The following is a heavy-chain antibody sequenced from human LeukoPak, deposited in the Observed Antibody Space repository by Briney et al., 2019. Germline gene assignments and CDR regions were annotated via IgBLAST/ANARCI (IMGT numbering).Heavy chain of an antibody. CDR1: GGTFSSYA. CDR3: ARGSSSGWHTDY. CDR2: IIPIFGAA. J-gene: IGHJ4*02. V-gene: IGHV1-69*13. Sequence: SVKVSCKASGGTFSSYAISWVRQAPGQGLEWMGGIIPIFGAANYAQKFQGRVTITADESTSTAYMELSSLRSEDTAVYYCARGSSSGWHTDYWGQGTLVTVSS. D-gene: IGHD6-19*01.